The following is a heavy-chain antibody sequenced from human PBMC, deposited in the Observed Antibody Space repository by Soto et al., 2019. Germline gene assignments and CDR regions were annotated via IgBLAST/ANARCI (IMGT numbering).Heavy chain of an antibody. CDR3: AKTLVGGGALDI. CDR1: GYSFGNFW. D-gene: IGHD1-26*01. CDR2: VYPDDSDI. Sequence: EVQLVQSGAEVKKPGESLKISCKGSGYSFGNFWIAWVRQMPGKGLGWMGIVYPDDSDIRYSPSFQGQVTISADKYVGTDYLHLSPLRASDTAIYYCAKTLVGGGALDIWGQGTVVTVSS. V-gene: IGHV5-51*01. J-gene: IGHJ3*02.